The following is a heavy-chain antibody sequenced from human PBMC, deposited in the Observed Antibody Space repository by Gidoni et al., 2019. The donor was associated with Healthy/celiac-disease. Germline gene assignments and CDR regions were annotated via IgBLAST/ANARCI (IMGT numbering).Heavy chain of an antibody. CDR1: GGSISSGSYY. CDR3: ARANTVTALLFDY. Sequence: QVQLQESGPGLVKPSQTLSLTCTVSGGSISSGSYYWSWIRQPAGKGLEWIGRTYTSGSTNYNPSLKSRGTISVDTSKNQFSLKLSSVTAADTAVYYCARANTVTALLFDYWGQGTLVTVSS. CDR2: TYTSGST. D-gene: IGHD2-21*02. J-gene: IGHJ4*02. V-gene: IGHV4-61*02.